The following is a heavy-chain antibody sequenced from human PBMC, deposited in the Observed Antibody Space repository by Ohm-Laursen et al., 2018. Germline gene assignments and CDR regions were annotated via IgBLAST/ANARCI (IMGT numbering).Heavy chain of an antibody. CDR1: GFTFSSYA. V-gene: IGHV3-23*01. CDR2: ISGSGGST. CDR3: ARSAGLEMATIIDY. D-gene: IGHD5-24*01. Sequence: SLRLSCTASGFTFSSYAMSWVRQAPGKGLEWVSAISGSGGSTYYADSVKGRFTISRDNSKNTLYLQLNSLRAEDTAKYYCARSAGLEMATIIDYWGQGTPVTVSS. J-gene: IGHJ4*02.